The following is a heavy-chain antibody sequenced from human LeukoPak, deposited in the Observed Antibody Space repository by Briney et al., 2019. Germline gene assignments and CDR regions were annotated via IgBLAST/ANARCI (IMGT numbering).Heavy chain of an antibody. CDR3: AKDRGRYSYGSVDY. CDR1: GFTFSSYG. V-gene: IGHV3-30*18. D-gene: IGHD5-12*01. Sequence: PGGSLRLSCAASGFTFSSYGMHWVRQAPGKGLEWAAVISYDGSNKYYADSVKGRFTISRDNFKNTLYLQMNSLRVEDTAVYYCAKDRGRYSYGSVDYWGQGTLVTVSS. CDR2: ISYDGSNK. J-gene: IGHJ4*02.